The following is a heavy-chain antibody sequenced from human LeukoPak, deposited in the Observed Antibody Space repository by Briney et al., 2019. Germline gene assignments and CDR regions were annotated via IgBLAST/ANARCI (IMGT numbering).Heavy chain of an antibody. D-gene: IGHD3-22*01. CDR3: ASPSSGYYLTFDY. CDR2: IIPIFGTA. CDR1: GGTFSSYA. Sequence: SVKVSCKASGGTFSSYAISWVRQAPGQGLEWMGGIIPIFGTANYAQKFQRRVTITTDESTSTAYMELSSLRSEDTAVYYCASPSSGYYLTFDYWGQGTLVTVSS. J-gene: IGHJ4*02. V-gene: IGHV1-69*05.